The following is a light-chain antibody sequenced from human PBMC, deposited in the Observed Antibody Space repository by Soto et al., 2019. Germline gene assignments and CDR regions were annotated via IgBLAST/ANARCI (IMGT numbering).Light chain of an antibody. V-gene: IGKV3-15*01. J-gene: IGKJ1*01. CDR1: PSVSSN. CDR2: DAS. Sequence: EIVMTQSPATLSVSPGERATLSCRASPSVSSNLAWYQQKVGQAPRVLIYDASTRATGIPGRFSGSGSGTEVTLTISSLQSEDFAVYYCQQYNNWHETFGQGTKVEIK. CDR3: QQYNNWHET.